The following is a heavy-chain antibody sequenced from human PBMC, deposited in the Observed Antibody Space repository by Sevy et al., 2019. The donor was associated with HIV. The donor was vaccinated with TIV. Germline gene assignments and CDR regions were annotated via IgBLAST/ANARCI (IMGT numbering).Heavy chain of an antibody. CDR3: ARDGGTLTTPGAFDF. Sequence: SETLSLTCAVSGVSISSGVYSWNWIRQSPGKGLEWIGYIYHTGSTYYNPSLKSRLTMSVDMSKNQFSLKMSSITAADTAVYYCARDGGTLTTPGAFDFWGQGTMVTVSS. CDR1: GVSISSGVYS. J-gene: IGHJ3*01. D-gene: IGHD4-4*01. V-gene: IGHV4-30-2*06. CDR2: IYHTGST.